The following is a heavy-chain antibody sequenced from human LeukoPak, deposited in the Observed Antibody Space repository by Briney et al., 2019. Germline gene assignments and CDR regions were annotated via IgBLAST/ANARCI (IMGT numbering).Heavy chain of an antibody. Sequence: GGSLRLSCTASGFTFGDYAMSWVRQAPGKGLEWVGFIRSKAYGGTTEYAASVKGRFTISRDDSKSIAYLQMNSLKTEDTAVYYCTRAIKRQSTMIVVVIGEEDAFDIWGQGTMVTASS. J-gene: IGHJ3*02. CDR2: IRSKAYGGTT. D-gene: IGHD3-22*01. CDR1: GFTFGDYA. CDR3: TRAIKRQSTMIVVVIGEEDAFDI. V-gene: IGHV3-49*04.